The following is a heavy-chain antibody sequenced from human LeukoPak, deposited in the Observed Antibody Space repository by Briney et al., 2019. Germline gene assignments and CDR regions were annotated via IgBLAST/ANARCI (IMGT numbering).Heavy chain of an antibody. Sequence: ASVTVSCKASGYTFTGYYMHWVRQAPGQGLGWMGWINPNSGGTNYAQKFQGRVTMTRDTSISTAYMELNRLRSDDTAVYYCARAENAVTTWFDYWGQGTLVTVSS. J-gene: IGHJ4*02. V-gene: IGHV1-2*02. D-gene: IGHD4-17*01. CDR1: GYTFTGYY. CDR2: INPNSGGT. CDR3: ARAENAVTTWFDY.